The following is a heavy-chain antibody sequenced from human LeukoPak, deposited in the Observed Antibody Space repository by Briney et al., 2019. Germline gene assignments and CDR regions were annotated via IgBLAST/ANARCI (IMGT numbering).Heavy chain of an antibody. J-gene: IGHJ4*02. CDR3: AREFSGYSGYDPHNFDY. CDR1: GFTFSSYS. V-gene: IGHV3-21*01. Sequence: GGSLRLSCAASGFTFSSYSMNWVRQAPGEGLEWVSSISSSSSYIYYADSVKGRFTISRDNAKNSLYMQMNSLRAEDTAVYYCAREFSGYSGYDPHNFDYWGQGTLVTVSS. D-gene: IGHD5-12*01. CDR2: ISSSSSYI.